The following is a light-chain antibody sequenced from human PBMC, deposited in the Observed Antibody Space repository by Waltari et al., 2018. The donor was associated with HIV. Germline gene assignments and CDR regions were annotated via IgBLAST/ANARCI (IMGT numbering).Light chain of an antibody. CDR3: QQYDSDSWT. Sequence: DIQMPQSPSTLSASVGDRVIVTCRANQNIVSWLAGYQQKPGKAPKLLIYKASRLESGVPSRFSGSGSGTEFTLTISSLQPDDCATYYCQQYDSDSWTFGQGTRVESK. CDR2: KAS. J-gene: IGKJ1*01. V-gene: IGKV1-5*03. CDR1: QNIVSW.